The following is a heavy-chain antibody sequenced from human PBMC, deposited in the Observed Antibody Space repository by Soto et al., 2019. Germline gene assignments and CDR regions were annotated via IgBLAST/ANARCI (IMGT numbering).Heavy chain of an antibody. D-gene: IGHD7-27*01. CDR3: AKYRGTGDYGVNAVDI. CDR1: GFTFSVFA. V-gene: IGHV3-23*01. Sequence: EVQLLESGGGLVQPGGSLRLSCAASGFTFSVFAMSWVRQAPGKGLELVSTISGRGENTYYADSVKGRFTISRDNSKNTLNLQMNSLRGEDTAVYYCAKYRGTGDYGVNAVDIWGQGTRVTVAS. CDR2: ISGRGENT. J-gene: IGHJ3*02.